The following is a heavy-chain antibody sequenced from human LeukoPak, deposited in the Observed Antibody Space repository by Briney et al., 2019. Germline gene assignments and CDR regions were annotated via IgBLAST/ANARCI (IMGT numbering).Heavy chain of an antibody. CDR3: ARVPPSAHQVFSSDY. CDR1: GYTFTNYG. J-gene: IGHJ4*02. Sequence: ASVKVSCKASGYTFTNYGISWVRQAPGQGLEWMSWISANSGDTRYAQNFQGRVTMTTDTSTTTAYMELRSLTSDDTAVYYCARVPPSAHQVFSSDYWGQGTQVTVSS. V-gene: IGHV1-18*04. CDR2: ISANSGDT. D-gene: IGHD1-14*01.